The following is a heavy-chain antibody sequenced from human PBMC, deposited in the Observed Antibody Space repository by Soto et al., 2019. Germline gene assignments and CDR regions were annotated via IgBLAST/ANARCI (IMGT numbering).Heavy chain of an antibody. Sequence: PSQTLSLTCAISGDSVSSNSAAWNWIRQSPSRGLEWLGRTYFRSKWYSDYAGSVKGRITINADTSTNQFSLHLNSVTPQDTAVYYCARGPSPIDYWGRGTVVTVSS. J-gene: IGHJ4*02. CDR2: TYFRSKWYS. V-gene: IGHV6-1*01. CDR1: GDSVSSNSAA. CDR3: ARGPSPIDY. D-gene: IGHD6-6*01.